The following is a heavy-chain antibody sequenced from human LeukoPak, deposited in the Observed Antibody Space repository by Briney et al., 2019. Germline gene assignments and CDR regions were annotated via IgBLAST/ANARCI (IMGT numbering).Heavy chain of an antibody. D-gene: IGHD2-21*01. V-gene: IGHV1-2*02. CDR2: INPNSGGT. J-gene: IGHJ4*02. Sequence: ASVKVSCKTSGYTFTGYYMHWVRQARGQGLEWMGYINPNSGGTNYAQRFQGRVTMTRDTSISTAYMELSRLRSDDTAVYYCVPTGDKGLYYFDYWGQGTLVIVSS. CDR3: VPTGDKGLYYFDY. CDR1: GYTFTGYY.